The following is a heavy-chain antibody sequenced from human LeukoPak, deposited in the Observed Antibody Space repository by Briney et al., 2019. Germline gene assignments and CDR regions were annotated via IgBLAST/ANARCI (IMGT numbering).Heavy chain of an antibody. CDR2: INPSGGST. V-gene: IGHV1-46*01. CDR3: ARIGRQWLVRQYYFDY. Sequence: ASVKVSCKASGYTFTSYYMHWVRQAPGQGLEWMGIINPSGGSTSYAQKFQGRVTITRDTSASTAYMELSSLRSEDTAVYYCARIGRQWLVRQYYFDYWGQGTLVTVSS. J-gene: IGHJ4*02. D-gene: IGHD6-19*01. CDR1: GYTFTSYY.